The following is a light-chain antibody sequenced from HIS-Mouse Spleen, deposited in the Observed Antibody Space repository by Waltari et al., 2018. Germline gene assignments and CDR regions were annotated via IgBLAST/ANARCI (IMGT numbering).Light chain of an antibody. V-gene: IGLV2-23*01. Sequence: QSALTQPASVSGSPRQSITISCPGTSSDVGSYNLVSWYQQHPGKAPKLMIYEGSKRPSGVSNRFSGSKSGNTASLTISGLQAEDEADYYCCSYAGSSWVFGGGTKLTVL. CDR3: CSYAGSSWV. CDR1: SSDVGSYNL. J-gene: IGLJ3*02. CDR2: EGS.